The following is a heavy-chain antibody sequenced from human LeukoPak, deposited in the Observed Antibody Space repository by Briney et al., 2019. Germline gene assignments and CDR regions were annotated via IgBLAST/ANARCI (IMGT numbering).Heavy chain of an antibody. Sequence: SGGSLRLSCAASGFTFNSYWMSWVRQAPGMGLEWVAHVSPDGSDKYYVDSVKGRFTISRDNSKNSLSLQMNTLRAEDTAIYYCFASSSGHNPWGQGTLVTVSS. J-gene: IGHJ5*02. D-gene: IGHD3-3*01. CDR2: VSPDGSDK. CDR1: GFTFNSYW. V-gene: IGHV3-7*01. CDR3: FASSSGHNP.